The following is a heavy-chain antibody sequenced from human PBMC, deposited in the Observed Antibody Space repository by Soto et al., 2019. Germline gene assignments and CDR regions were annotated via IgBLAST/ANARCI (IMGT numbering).Heavy chain of an antibody. D-gene: IGHD4-17*01. Sequence: GGSLRLSCAASGFTFSSYWMSWVRQAPGKGLEWVANIKQDGSEKYYVDSVKGRFTISRDNTKNSLYLQMNSLRAEDTAVYYCARVKSVTTAPSGGYYYYMDVWGKGTTVTVSS. J-gene: IGHJ6*03. CDR2: IKQDGSEK. CDR1: GFTFSSYW. V-gene: IGHV3-7*04. CDR3: ARVKSVTTAPSGGYYYYMDV.